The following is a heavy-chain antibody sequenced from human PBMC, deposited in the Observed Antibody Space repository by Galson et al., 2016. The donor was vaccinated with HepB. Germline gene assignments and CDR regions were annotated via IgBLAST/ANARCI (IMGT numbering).Heavy chain of an antibody. CDR1: GFSFGDYG. V-gene: IGHV3-49*03. J-gene: IGHJ3*01. Sequence: SLRLSCATSGFSFGDYGMSWFRQAPGKGLEWVGSSTSKSYGGTTEYAASVKGRFSMSRDDSKSIAYLQMNSLKIEDTAVYYCNGDHGYVEAFDFWGQGTMVTVSS. D-gene: IGHD3-16*01. CDR3: NGDHGYVEAFDF. CDR2: STSKSYGGTT.